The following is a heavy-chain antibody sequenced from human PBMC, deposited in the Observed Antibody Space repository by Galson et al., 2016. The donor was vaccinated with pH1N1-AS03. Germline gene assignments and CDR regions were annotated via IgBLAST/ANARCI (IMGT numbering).Heavy chain of an antibody. V-gene: IGHV4-38-2*01. D-gene: IGHD1-1*01. CDR1: GFSISSGHY. Sequence: ETLSLTCSVSGFSISSGHYWGWIRQPPGQGLEWIGNIYHSGSASYNPSRKSRVAMSVDTSTNQFSLKLASLTSADSPVYFCARGGYYWGSGFFDFWGQGNLVSVSS. CDR3: ARGGYYWGSGFFDF. CDR2: IYHSGSA. J-gene: IGHJ4*02.